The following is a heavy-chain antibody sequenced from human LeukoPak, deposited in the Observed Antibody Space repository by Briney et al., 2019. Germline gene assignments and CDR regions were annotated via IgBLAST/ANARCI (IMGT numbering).Heavy chain of an antibody. V-gene: IGHV7-4-1*01. Sequence: ASVKVSCKASGYTFTNYGISWVRQAPGQGLEWMGWIDTNTGNPTYAQGFTGRFVFSLDTSVSTTYLQIYSLKAEDTAVYYCATGRDTTGYWGHWGQGSLVTVSS. CDR2: IDTNTGNP. CDR1: GYTFTNYG. D-gene: IGHD3-22*01. J-gene: IGHJ4*02. CDR3: ATGRDTTGYWGH.